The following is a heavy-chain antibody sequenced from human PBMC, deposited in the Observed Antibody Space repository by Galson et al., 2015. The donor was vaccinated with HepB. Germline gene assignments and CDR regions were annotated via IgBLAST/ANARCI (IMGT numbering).Heavy chain of an antibody. CDR3: ARDNLPAYRSGWYNDAFDI. D-gene: IGHD6-19*01. J-gene: IGHJ3*02. Sequence: SLRLSCAASGFTFSDYYMSWIRQAPGKGLEWVSYISSSGSTIYYADSVKGRFTISRDNAKNSLYLQMNSLRAEDTAVYYCARDNLPAYRSGWYNDAFDIWGQGTMVTVSS. V-gene: IGHV3-11*01. CDR1: GFTFSDYY. CDR2: ISSSGSTI.